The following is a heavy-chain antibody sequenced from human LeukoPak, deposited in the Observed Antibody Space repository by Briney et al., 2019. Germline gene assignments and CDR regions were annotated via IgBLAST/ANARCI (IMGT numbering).Heavy chain of an antibody. J-gene: IGHJ5*02. CDR3: ARLTMVRGVISWFDP. CDR1: GYSFTSYW. CDR2: IYPGDSDT. D-gene: IGHD3-10*01. V-gene: IGHV5-51*01. Sequence: GGSLKISCKGSGYSFTSYWIGWVRQMPGKGLEWMGIIYPGDSDTRYSPSFQGQVTISADKSISTAYLQWSSLKASDIAMYYCARLTMVRGVISWFDPWGQGTLVTVSS.